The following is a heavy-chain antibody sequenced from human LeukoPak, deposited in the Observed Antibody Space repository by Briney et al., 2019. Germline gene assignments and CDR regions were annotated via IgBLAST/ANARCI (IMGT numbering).Heavy chain of an antibody. CDR3: ARAGYGSGSYYSHVEY. V-gene: IGHV4-30-4*08. J-gene: IGHJ4*02. D-gene: IGHD3-10*01. CDR2: IYYSGST. CDR1: GGSISSGDYY. Sequence: PSETLSLTCTVSGGSISSGDYYWSWIRQPPGKGLEWIGYIYYSGSTYYNPSLKSRLTFSADASRNQFSLKLISVTAADTAVYYCARAGYGSGSYYSHVEYWGQGALVTVSS.